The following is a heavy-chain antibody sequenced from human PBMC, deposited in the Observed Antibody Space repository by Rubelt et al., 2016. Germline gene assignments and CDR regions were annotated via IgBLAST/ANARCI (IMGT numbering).Heavy chain of an antibody. CDR2: IIPIFGTE. Sequence: QVQLVQSGAEVQKPGSSVKVSCKASGGTFSSYAISWVRQAPGQGLEWMGGIIPIFGTENYAQKFQGRVTLTGDECTSAADMELSGLSSEDTAVYYCATPPGVGKYWGQGTLVTVSS. CDR1: GGTFSSYA. J-gene: IGHJ4*02. CDR3: ATPPGVGKY. D-gene: IGHD2-8*01. V-gene: IGHV1-69*01.